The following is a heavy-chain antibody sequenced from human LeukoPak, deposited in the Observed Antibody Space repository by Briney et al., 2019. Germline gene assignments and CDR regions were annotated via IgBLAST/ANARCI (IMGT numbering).Heavy chain of an antibody. CDR3: ARDSSSWSY. J-gene: IGHJ4*02. CDR1: GGSISSYY. V-gene: IGHV4-59*01. Sequence: SETLSLTCTVPGGSISSYYWSWIRQPPGKGLEWIGYIYYSGSTSYNPSLKSRVTISVDTSKNQFSLKLSSVTAADTAVYYCARDSSSWSYWGQGTLVTVSS. CDR2: IYYSGST. D-gene: IGHD6-13*01.